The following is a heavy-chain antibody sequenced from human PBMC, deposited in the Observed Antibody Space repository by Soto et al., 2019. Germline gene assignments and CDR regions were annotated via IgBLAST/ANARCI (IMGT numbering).Heavy chain of an antibody. D-gene: IGHD6-13*01. V-gene: IGHV3-21*01. CDR1: GFTFSSYS. Sequence: GGSLRLSCAASGFTFSSYSMNWVRQAPGKGLEWVSSISSSSSYIYYADSVKGRFTISRDNAKNSLYLQMNSLRAEDTAVYYCARDFLGIAAAEDYWGQGTLVTVSS. CDR3: ARDFLGIAAAEDY. CDR2: ISSSSSYI. J-gene: IGHJ4*02.